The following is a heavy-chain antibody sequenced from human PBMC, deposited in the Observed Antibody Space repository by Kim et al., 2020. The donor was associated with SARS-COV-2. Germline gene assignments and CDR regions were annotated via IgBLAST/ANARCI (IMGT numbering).Heavy chain of an antibody. CDR1: GGSISSYY. Sequence: SETLSLTCTVSGGSISSYYWSWIRQPPGKGLEWIGYIYYSGSTNYNPSLKSRVTISVDTSKNQFSLKLSSVTAADTAVYYCARDRVRWEPHAFDIWGQGTMVTVSS. CDR3: ARDRVRWEPHAFDI. V-gene: IGHV4-59*01. J-gene: IGHJ3*02. CDR2: IYYSGST. D-gene: IGHD1-26*01.